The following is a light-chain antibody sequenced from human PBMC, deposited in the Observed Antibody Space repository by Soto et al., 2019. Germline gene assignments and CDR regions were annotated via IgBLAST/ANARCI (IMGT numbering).Light chain of an antibody. CDR1: QSAYSSY. Sequence: PGARATLSCRSSQSAYSSYLAWYQQKPGQAPRLLIHGASTRATGIPARFSGSGSGTDFTLTISSLQPDDFATYYCQQYSDSSGAFGQGTKVDI. J-gene: IGKJ1*01. V-gene: IGKV3-15*01. CDR3: QQYSDSSGA. CDR2: GAS.